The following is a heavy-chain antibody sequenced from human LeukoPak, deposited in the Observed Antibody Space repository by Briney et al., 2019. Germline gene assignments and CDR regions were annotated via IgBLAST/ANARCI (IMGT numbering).Heavy chain of an antibody. V-gene: IGHV3-23*01. CDR1: GFTFSSYG. CDR2: ISDSGGYT. Sequence: GGSLRLSCAASGFTFSSYGMTWVRQAPGKGLEWVSGISDSGGYTAYADSVKGRFTISRDNSKNMLYLQMNSLRAEDTAVYYCAKVQSGSYDFWGQGTLVTVSS. D-gene: IGHD1-26*01. CDR3: AKVQSGSYDF. J-gene: IGHJ4*02.